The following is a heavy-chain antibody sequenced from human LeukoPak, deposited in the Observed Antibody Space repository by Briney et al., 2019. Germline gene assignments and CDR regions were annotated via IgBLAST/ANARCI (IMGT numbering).Heavy chain of an antibody. Sequence: GRSLRLSCAASGFTFSSYGMRWVRQAPGKGLEWVAVIWYDGSNKYYADSVKGRFTISRDNSKNTLYLQMNSLRAEDTAVYYCARDQSYDSSGYFPVDYWGQGTLVTVSS. CDR1: GFTFSSYG. CDR2: IWYDGSNK. D-gene: IGHD3-22*01. CDR3: ARDQSYDSSGYFPVDY. J-gene: IGHJ4*02. V-gene: IGHV3-33*01.